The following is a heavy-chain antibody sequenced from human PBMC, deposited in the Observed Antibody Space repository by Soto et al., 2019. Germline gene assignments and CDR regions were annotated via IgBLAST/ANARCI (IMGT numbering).Heavy chain of an antibody. Sequence: EASVKVSCKASGYTFTSYGISWVRQAPGQVLEWMGWISAYNGNTNYAQKLQGRVTMTTDTSTSTAYMELRSLRSDDTAVYYCARVRSPIWFGELLLFDYWGQGTLVTVSS. CDR2: ISAYNGNT. D-gene: IGHD3-10*01. CDR3: ARVRSPIWFGELLLFDY. J-gene: IGHJ4*02. CDR1: GYTFTSYG. V-gene: IGHV1-18*01.